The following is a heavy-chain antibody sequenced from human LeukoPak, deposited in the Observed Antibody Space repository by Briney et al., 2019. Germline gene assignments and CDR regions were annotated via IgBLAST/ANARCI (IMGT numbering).Heavy chain of an antibody. D-gene: IGHD6-25*01. V-gene: IGHV3-74*01. CDR2: INPDGSNS. CDR1: GFTFSNYW. Sequence: GGSLRLSCAASGFTFSNYWMHWVRQAPGKGLEWVSRINPDGSNSNYADSVKGRFTISRDNAKNTLYLQMNSLRAEDTAVYYCARDGAAAVNYWGQGTLVTVSS. J-gene: IGHJ4*02. CDR3: ARDGAAAVNY.